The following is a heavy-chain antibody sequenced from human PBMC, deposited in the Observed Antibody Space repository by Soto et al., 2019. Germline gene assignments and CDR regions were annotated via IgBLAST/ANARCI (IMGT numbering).Heavy chain of an antibody. Sequence: QVQLVQSGAEVKKPGASVKVSCKASGYTFTSYGISWVRQAPGQRLEWMGWISAYNGNTNYAQKLQGRVTMTTDTSTSTAYMELRSLRSDDTAVYYCARVKGPYCSSTSCYTLRGMDVWGQGTTVTVSS. V-gene: IGHV1-18*04. CDR1: GYTFTSYG. CDR3: ARVKGPYCSSTSCYTLRGMDV. J-gene: IGHJ6*02. CDR2: ISAYNGNT. D-gene: IGHD2-2*02.